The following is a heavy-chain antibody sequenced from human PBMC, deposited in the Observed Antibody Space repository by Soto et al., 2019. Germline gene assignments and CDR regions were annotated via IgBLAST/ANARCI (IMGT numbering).Heavy chain of an antibody. CDR3: ATASGYYGTGSYPYGMDV. Sequence: QVQLVQSGAEVKKPGASVKVSCKASGYTFTSYYVHWVRQAPGEGLEWMGIINPSGGSTSYAQKFQGRVTMTRVTSTSTVYMELSSLRSDDTAVYYCATASGYYGTGSYPYGMDVWGQGTTVTVSS. J-gene: IGHJ6*02. D-gene: IGHD3-10*01. V-gene: IGHV1-46*03. CDR2: INPSGGST. CDR1: GYTFTSYY.